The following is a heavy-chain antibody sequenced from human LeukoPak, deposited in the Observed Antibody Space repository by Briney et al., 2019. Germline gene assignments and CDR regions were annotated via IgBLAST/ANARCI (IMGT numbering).Heavy chain of an antibody. CDR2: ISSSSSYI. V-gene: IGHV3-21*01. Sequence: PGGSLTLSCAASGFTFSSYSMNWVRQAPGKGLEWVSSISSSSSYIYYADSVKGRFTISRDNAKNSLYLQMNSLRAEDTAVYYCAREVGDYFDYWGQGTLVTVSS. J-gene: IGHJ4*02. D-gene: IGHD3-16*01. CDR1: GFTFSSYS. CDR3: AREVGDYFDY.